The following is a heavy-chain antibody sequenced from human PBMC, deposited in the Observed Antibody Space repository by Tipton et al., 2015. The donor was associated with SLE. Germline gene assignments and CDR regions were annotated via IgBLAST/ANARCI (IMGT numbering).Heavy chain of an antibody. CDR2: IWYDGSSK. J-gene: IGHJ4*02. Sequence: SLRLSCAASGFTFSSYGMHWVRQAPGKGLEWVAVIWYDGSSKYYADSVKGRFTISRDNSKNTLYLQMNSLRAEDTAVYYCAKANTSGSGSLDYWGQGTLVTVSS. CDR1: GFTFSSYG. CDR3: AKANTSGSGSLDY. V-gene: IGHV3-30*18. D-gene: IGHD3-10*01.